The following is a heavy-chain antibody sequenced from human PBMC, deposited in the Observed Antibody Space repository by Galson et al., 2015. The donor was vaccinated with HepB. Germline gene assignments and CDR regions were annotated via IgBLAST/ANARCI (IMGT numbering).Heavy chain of an antibody. J-gene: IGHJ3*02. CDR3: APWAIPPYYYDSSGYMGNAFEI. D-gene: IGHD3-22*01. Sequence: SLRLSCAASGFTFSSYAMSWVRQAPGKGLEWVSAISASAGSTHNADSVKGRFTISRDNSKNTLYLQMNSLRAEDTAVYNCAPWAIPPYYYDSSGYMGNAFEIWGQGTMVTVSS. V-gene: IGHV3-23*01. CDR1: GFTFSSYA. CDR2: ISASAGST.